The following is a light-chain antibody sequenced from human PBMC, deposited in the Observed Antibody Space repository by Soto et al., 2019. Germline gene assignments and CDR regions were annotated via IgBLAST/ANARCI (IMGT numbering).Light chain of an antibody. CDR2: GAS. J-gene: IGKJ1*01. V-gene: IGKV3-20*01. Sequence: EIVLTQSPGTLSLSPGERATLSCRASQSFTSTSLAWYQQKPGQAPRLLISGASRRAAGIPDRFSGSESGTDFTLTISRLESEDIAVYYCQQYDSSPRTFGQGTKVDIK. CDR3: QQYDSSPRT. CDR1: QSFTSTS.